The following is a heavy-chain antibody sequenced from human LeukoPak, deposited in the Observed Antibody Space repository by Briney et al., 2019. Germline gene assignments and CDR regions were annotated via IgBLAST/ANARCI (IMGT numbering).Heavy chain of an antibody. CDR1: GGSISSYY. V-gene: IGHV4-59*08. J-gene: IGHJ3*02. Sequence: PSETLSLTCTVSGGSISSYYWSWIRQPPGKGLEWIGYIYYSGSTNYNPSLKSRVTISVDTSKNQFSLKLSSVTAADTAVYYCARFDDSSGYYYEAGVAAFDIWGQGTMVTVSS. D-gene: IGHD3-22*01. CDR2: IYYSGST. CDR3: ARFDDSSGYYYEAGVAAFDI.